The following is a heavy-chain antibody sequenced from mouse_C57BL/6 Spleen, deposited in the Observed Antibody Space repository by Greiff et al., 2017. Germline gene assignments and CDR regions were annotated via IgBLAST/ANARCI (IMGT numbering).Heavy chain of an antibody. J-gene: IGHJ2*01. CDR3: ARSWDYFDY. CDR2: INPNNGGT. V-gene: IGHV1-22*01. CDR1: GYTFTDYN. Sequence: DVKLQESGPELVKPGASVKMSCKASGYTFTDYNMHWVKQSHGKSLEWIGYINPNNGGTSYNQKFKGKATLTVNKSSSTAYMELRSLTSEDSAVYYCARSWDYFDYLGQGTTLTVSS.